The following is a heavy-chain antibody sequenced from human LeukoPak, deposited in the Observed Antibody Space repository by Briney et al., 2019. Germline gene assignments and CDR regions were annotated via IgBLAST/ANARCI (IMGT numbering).Heavy chain of an antibody. CDR1: GGSISSYY. D-gene: IGHD3-10*01. CDR2: IYTSGST. V-gene: IGHV4-4*07. Sequence: SETLSLTCTVSGGSISSYYWSWIRQPPGKGLEWIGRIYTSGSTNYNPSLKSRVTMSVDTSKNQFSLKLSSVTAADTAVYYCARDYGSGSRSYYFDYWGQGTLVTVSS. CDR3: ARDYGSGSRSYYFDY. J-gene: IGHJ4*02.